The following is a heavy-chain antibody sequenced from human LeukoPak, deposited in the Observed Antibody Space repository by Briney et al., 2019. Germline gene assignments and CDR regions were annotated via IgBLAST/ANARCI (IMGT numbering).Heavy chain of an antibody. J-gene: IGHJ5*02. Sequence: PGGSLRLSCAASGFTFSSYSMNWVRQAPGKGLEWVSYISSSSSTIYYADSVKGRFTISRDNAKNSLYLQMNSLRAEDTAVYYCTGCGGDCDYNWFDPWGQGTLVTVSS. V-gene: IGHV3-48*04. D-gene: IGHD2-21*02. CDR2: ISSSSSTI. CDR3: TGCGGDCDYNWFDP. CDR1: GFTFSSYS.